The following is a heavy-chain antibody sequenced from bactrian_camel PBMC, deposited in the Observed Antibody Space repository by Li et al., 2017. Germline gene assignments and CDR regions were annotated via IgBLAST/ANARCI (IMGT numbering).Heavy chain of an antibody. Sequence: HVQLVESGGGSVQAGGSLSVSCTVSRRTYSTYCMGWFRQAPGKEREEVAVIDSRGGTAYADPATGRLTISQDNANTILYLQMDNLKPEDSAMYYCAAEDYSDYTFAFLGACDGDYKYFGQGTQVTVS. D-gene: IGHD4*01. CDR1: RRTYSTYC. J-gene: IGHJ4*01. CDR2: IDSRGGT. V-gene: IGHV3S57*01.